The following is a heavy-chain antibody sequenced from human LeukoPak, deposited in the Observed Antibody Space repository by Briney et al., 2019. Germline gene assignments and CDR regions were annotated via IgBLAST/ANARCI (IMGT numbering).Heavy chain of an antibody. D-gene: IGHD3-10*01. CDR3: ARDSFLRYYGSGSYYAYYYYYMDV. Sequence: PGRSLRLSCAASGFTFSSYAMHWVRQAPGKGLEWVAVISYDGSNKYYADSVKGRFTISRDNSKNTLYLQMNSLRAEDTAVYYCARDSFLRYYGSGSYYAYYYYYMDVWGKGTTVTVSS. CDR2: ISYDGSNK. J-gene: IGHJ6*03. V-gene: IGHV3-30*04. CDR1: GFTFSSYA.